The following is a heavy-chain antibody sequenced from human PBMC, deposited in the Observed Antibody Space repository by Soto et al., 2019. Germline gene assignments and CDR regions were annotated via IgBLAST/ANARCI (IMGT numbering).Heavy chain of an antibody. J-gene: IGHJ5*02. V-gene: IGHV4-59*01. CDR3: ARVRDCSGGTCYSWWFDP. CDR1: GGSISSYY. D-gene: IGHD2-15*01. Sequence: QVRLQESGPGLVKPSETLSLTCTVSGGSISSYYWSWIRQPPGKGLEWIGHIYYSGSTSYNSSLKGRVTISVDPSKSQLALKLSSVTAADPAVYYCARVRDCSGGTCYSWWFDPWGQGTLVTVSS. CDR2: IYYSGST.